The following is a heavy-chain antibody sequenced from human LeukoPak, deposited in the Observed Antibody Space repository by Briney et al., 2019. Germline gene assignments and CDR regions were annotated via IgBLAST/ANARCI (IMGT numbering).Heavy chain of an antibody. J-gene: IGHJ4*02. V-gene: IGHV3-73*01. CDR3: TRPTYGSGSYGAD. CDR2: IRSKANSYAT. D-gene: IGHD3-10*01. CDR1: GFTFSGSA. Sequence: GGSLKLSCAASGFTFSGSAMHWVRQASGKGLEWVGRIRSKANSYATAYAASVKGRFTISRDDSKNTAYLQMNSLKTEDMAVYYCTRPTYGSGSYGADWGQGTLVTVSS.